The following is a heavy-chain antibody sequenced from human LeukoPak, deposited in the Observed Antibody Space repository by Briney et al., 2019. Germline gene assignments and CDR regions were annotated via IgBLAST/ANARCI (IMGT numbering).Heavy chain of an antibody. V-gene: IGHV1-46*01. CDR2: INPSGGST. CDR3: ARVDGDYYYYYGMDV. J-gene: IGHJ6*04. CDR1: GYTFTSYY. D-gene: IGHD3-10*01. Sequence: ASVKVSCKASGYTFTSYYMHWVRQAPGQGLEWMGIINPSGGSTSYAQKFQGRVTMTRDTSTSTVYMELSSLRSEDTAVYYCARVDGDYYYYYGMDVWGKGTTVTVSS.